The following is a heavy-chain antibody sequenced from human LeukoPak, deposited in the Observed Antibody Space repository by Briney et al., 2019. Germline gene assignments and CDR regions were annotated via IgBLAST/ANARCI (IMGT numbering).Heavy chain of an antibody. CDR2: IIPIFGTA. Sequence: SVKVSCKASGGTFSSYAISWVRQAPGQGLEWMGGIIPIFGTANYAQKFQGRVTITADEPTSTAYMELSSLRSEDTAVYYCASSSSSHYYFDYWGQGTLVTVSS. D-gene: IGHD6-6*01. CDR3: ASSSSSHYYFDY. J-gene: IGHJ4*02. CDR1: GGTFSSYA. V-gene: IGHV1-69*13.